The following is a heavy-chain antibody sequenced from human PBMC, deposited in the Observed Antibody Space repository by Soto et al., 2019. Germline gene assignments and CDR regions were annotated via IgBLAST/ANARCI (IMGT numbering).Heavy chain of an antibody. V-gene: IGHV3-23*01. CDR3: AKTHYYDSSGYYPQYAEYFQH. CDR1: GFTFSSYA. CDR2: ISGSGGST. Sequence: GGSLRLSCAASGFTFSSYAMSWVRQAPGKGLEWVSAISGSGGSTYYADSVKGRFTISRDNSKNTLYLQMNSLRAEDTAVYYCAKTHYYDSSGYYPQYAEYFQHWGQGTLVTSPQ. D-gene: IGHD3-22*01. J-gene: IGHJ1*01.